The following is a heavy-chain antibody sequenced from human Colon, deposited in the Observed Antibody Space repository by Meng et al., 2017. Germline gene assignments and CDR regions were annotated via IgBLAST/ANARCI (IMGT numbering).Heavy chain of an antibody. J-gene: IGHJ3*02. D-gene: IGHD3-22*01. CDR1: GGSISSGSYY. V-gene: IGHV4-61*02. CDR3: ARAPLCYYYDSSGYCDAFDI. Sequence: QGHVHEAVPGPVKPSQTLSLTCTVSGGSISSGSYYWSWIRQPAGKGLEWIGRIYTSGSTNYNPSLRSRVTISVDTSKNQFSLNLSSVTAADTAVYYCARAPLCYYYDSSGYCDAFDIWGQGTMVTVSS. CDR2: IYTSGST.